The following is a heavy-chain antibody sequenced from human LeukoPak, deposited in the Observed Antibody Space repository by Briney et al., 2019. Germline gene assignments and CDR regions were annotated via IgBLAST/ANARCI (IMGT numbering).Heavy chain of an antibody. V-gene: IGHV3-30*04. J-gene: IGHJ4*02. CDR2: ISYDGSNK. CDR1: GFTFSSYA. D-gene: IGHD5-18*01. CDR3: YGYSYGLYYFDY. Sequence: GGSLRLSCAASGFTFSSYAMRWVRQAPGKGLEWVAVISYDGSNKYYADSVEGRFTISRDNSKNTLYLQMNSLRAEDTAVYYCYGYSYGLYYFDYWGQGTLVTVSS.